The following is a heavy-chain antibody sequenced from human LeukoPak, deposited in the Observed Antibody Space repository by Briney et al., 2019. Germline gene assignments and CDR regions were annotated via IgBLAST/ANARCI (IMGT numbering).Heavy chain of an antibody. CDR2: ISSNGGST. Sequence: GGSLRLSCAASGFTFSSYAMHWVRHAPGKGLEYVSAISSNGGSTYYANSVKGRFTISRDNSKNTLYLQMGSLRAEDMAVYYCARDSCSGGSCYMDPWGQGTLVTVSS. V-gene: IGHV3-64*01. J-gene: IGHJ5*02. D-gene: IGHD2-15*01. CDR3: ARDSCSGGSCYMDP. CDR1: GFTFSSYA.